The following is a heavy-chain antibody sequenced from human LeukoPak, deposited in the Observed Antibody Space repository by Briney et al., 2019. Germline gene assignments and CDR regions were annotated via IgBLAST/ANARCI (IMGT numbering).Heavy chain of an antibody. J-gene: IGHJ4*02. D-gene: IGHD2-2*01. CDR1: GSTFSSYP. CDR2: ISGGGGSA. CDR3: AARPLMPPRFDY. Sequence: PGGSLRLSCAGSGSTFSSYPMSWVRQAPAKGLQWVSAISGGGGSAYYADSVKGRFTISRDNSKGTLYLQMHSLRAEGTAIYYCAARPLMPPRFDYWGQGTLVTVSS. V-gene: IGHV3-23*01.